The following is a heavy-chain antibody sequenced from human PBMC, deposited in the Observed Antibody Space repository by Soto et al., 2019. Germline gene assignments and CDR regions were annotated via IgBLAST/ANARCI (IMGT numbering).Heavy chain of an antibody. V-gene: IGHV5-51*01. CDR1: GDSFTSYL. CDR3: ARRGYFASGGFFDI. Sequence: XDSLNVAGRCSGDSFTSYLIGWVLEMPGKGLEWMGIIYPGDSDTRYSPSFQGQVTISADKSISTAYLQWSSLKASDTAMYYCARRGYFASGGFFDIWGQATMVTVS. D-gene: IGHD2-15*01. CDR2: IYPGDSDT. J-gene: IGHJ3*02.